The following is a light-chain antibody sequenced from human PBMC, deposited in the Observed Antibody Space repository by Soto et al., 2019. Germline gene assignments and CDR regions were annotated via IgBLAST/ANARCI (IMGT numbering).Light chain of an antibody. CDR2: EVT. CDR1: SSDVGGYNY. J-gene: IGLJ3*02. V-gene: IGLV2-14*01. Sequence: QSALTQPASVSGSPGQSITISCTGTSSDVGGYNYVSWYQQHPGHVPKLTIYEVTNRPSGVSSRFSGSKSGNTASLTISVLQAEDEADYYCSSYTNRDTWVFGGGTKLTVL. CDR3: SSYTNRDTWV.